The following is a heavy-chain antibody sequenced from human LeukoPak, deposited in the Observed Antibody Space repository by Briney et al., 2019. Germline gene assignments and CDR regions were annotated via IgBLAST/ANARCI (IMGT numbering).Heavy chain of an antibody. CDR3: ARGSAIHGVIVPYYFDY. J-gene: IGHJ4*02. CDR1: GGSISSNNW. Sequence: SGTLSLTCAVSGGSISSNNWWSWVRQPPGKGLEWIGEIYYSGSTNYNPSLKSRVTISVDTSKNQFSLKLSSVTAADTAVYYCARGSAIHGVIVPYYFDYWGQGTLVTVSS. CDR2: IYYSGST. D-gene: IGHD3-16*02. V-gene: IGHV4-4*02.